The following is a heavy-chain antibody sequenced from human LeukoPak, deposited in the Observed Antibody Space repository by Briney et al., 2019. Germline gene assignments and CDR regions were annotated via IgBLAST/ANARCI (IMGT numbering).Heavy chain of an antibody. CDR3: ARGKQHLSY. J-gene: IGHJ4*02. CDR1: GGSICSYH. V-gene: IGHV4-59*01. Sequence: SETLSLTCSVSGGSICSYHWSWIRQPPGKGLEWIGSIYYSGSTNYNPSLKSRVTISVDTSKHQFSLKLTSVTAADTAVYYCARGKQHLSYWGQGTLVTVSS. CDR2: IYYSGST.